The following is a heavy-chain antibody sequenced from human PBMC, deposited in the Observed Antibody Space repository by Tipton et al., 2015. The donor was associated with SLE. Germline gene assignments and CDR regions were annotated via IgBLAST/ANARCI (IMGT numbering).Heavy chain of an antibody. CDR2: GYYIGST. Sequence: TLSLTCTVSDDSISNYYWSWIRQSPGKGLEWIGYGYYIGSTSCNPSLKGRLTISVDSSKNQFSLRLSSVSAADTAIYYCARALWVDKDFEVPLAIRLRAFDIWGQGRMVTVSS. V-gene: IGHV4-59*01. CDR1: DDSISNYY. D-gene: IGHD2-2*02. CDR3: ARALWVDKDFEVPLAIRLRAFDI. J-gene: IGHJ3*02.